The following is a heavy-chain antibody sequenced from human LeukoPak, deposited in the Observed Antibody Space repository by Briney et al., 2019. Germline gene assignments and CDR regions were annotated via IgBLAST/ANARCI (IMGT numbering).Heavy chain of an antibody. CDR1: GGSFSGYY. CDR3: AREGPRTGYSSGWLRY. V-gene: IGHV4-34*01. J-gene: IGHJ4*02. D-gene: IGHD6-19*01. CDR2: INHSGGT. Sequence: SETLSLTCAVYGGSFSGYYWSWIRQPPGKGLEWIGEINHSGGTNYNPSLKSRVTISVDTSKNQFSLKLSSVTAADTAVYYCAREGPRTGYSSGWLRYWGQGTLVTVSS.